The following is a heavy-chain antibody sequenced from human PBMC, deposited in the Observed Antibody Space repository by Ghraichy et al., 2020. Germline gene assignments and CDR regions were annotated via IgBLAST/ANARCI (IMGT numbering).Heavy chain of an antibody. CDR3: AREGSSGWYGRSSYFDL. CDR1: GYTFTSYG. Sequence: ASVKVSCKASGYTFTSYGISWVRQAPGQGLEWMGWISAYNGNTNYAQKLQGRVTMTTDTSTSTAYMELRSLRSDDTAVYYCAREGSSGWYGRSSYFDLWGRGTLVTVSS. D-gene: IGHD6-19*01. CDR2: ISAYNGNT. V-gene: IGHV1-18*04. J-gene: IGHJ2*01.